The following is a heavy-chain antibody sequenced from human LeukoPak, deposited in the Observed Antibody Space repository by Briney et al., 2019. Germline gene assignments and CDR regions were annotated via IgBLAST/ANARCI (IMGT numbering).Heavy chain of an antibody. D-gene: IGHD5-24*01. CDR2: INPNSGGT. Sequence: GASVKVSCKASGYTFTGYYMHWVRQAPGQGLEWMGWINPNSGGTNYAQKFQGRVTMTKDTSISTAYMELSRLRSDDPAVYYCARGRRRDGYNVDYWGQGTLVTVSS. V-gene: IGHV1-2*02. J-gene: IGHJ4*02. CDR3: ARGRRRDGYNVDY. CDR1: GYTFTGYY.